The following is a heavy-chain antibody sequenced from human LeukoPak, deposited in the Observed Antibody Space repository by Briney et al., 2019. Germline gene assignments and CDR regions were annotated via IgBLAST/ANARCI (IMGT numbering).Heavy chain of an antibody. D-gene: IGHD6-6*01. J-gene: IGHJ6*03. CDR2: INPSGGST. V-gene: IGHV1-46*01. Sequence: ASVKVSWKASGYTFTSYYMHWVRQAPGQGLEWMGIINPSGGSTSYAQKFQGRVTMTRDTSTSTVYMELSSLRSEDTAVYYCARDLLAARPYYYYMDVWGKGTTVTVSS. CDR1: GYTFTSYY. CDR3: ARDLLAARPYYYYMDV.